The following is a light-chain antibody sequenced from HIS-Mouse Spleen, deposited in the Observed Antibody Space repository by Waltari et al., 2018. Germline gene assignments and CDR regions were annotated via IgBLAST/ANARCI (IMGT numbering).Light chain of an antibody. Sequence: SYVLTQPPSVSVAPGKTARITCGGNNIGSKSVHWYQQKPGQAPVLVVYDDSDRPSGIPEQFSGSNSGNTATLTIGRVEAGDEADYYCQVWDSSSDHYVFGTGTKVTVL. CDR2: DDS. CDR1: NIGSKS. V-gene: IGLV3-21*03. CDR3: QVWDSSSDHYV. J-gene: IGLJ1*01.